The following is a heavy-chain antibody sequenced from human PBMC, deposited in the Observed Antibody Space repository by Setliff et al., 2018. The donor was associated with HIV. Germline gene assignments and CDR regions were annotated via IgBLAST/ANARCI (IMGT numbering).Heavy chain of an antibody. D-gene: IGHD3-3*01. CDR3: ARDSSEYFDFSSGDFHYMDV. V-gene: IGHV7-4-1*02. CDR2: INTNSWIP. CDR1: GYTFTSYY. Sequence: GASVKVSCKASGYTFTSYYIHWVRQAPGQGLEWMGRINTNSWIPTYAQGFTGRFVFSLDTTVRTAYLEISDLRADDTGVYYCARDSSEYFDFSSGDFHYMDVWGKGTTVTVSS. J-gene: IGHJ6*03.